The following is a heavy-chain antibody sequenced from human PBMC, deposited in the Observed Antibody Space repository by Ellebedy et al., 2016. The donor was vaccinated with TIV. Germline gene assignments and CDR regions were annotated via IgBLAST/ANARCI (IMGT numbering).Heavy chain of an antibody. D-gene: IGHD1-26*01. V-gene: IGHV1-18*01. CDR2: ISAYNGNT. Sequence: ASVKVSXXASGYTFTSYGISWVRQAPGQGLEWMRWISAYNGNTNYAQKLQGRVTMTTDTSTSTAYMELRSLRSDDTAVYYCARDSGSYQRRRAFDYWGQGTLVTVSS. CDR1: GYTFTSYG. CDR3: ARDSGSYQRRRAFDY. J-gene: IGHJ4*02.